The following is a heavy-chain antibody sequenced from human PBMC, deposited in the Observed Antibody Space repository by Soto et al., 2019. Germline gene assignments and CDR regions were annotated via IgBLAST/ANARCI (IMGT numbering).Heavy chain of an antibody. Sequence: SETLSLTCTISGGSISSYYWSWIRQPPGKGLEWIAYIYYGGSTNYNPSLKSRVTISADTSKNQFSLRLSSVTAADTGVYYCARGYCSGGNCYRPGFDYWGQGTLVTVSS. CDR3: ARGYCSGGNCYRPGFDY. D-gene: IGHD2-15*01. V-gene: IGHV4-59*01. CDR2: IYYGGST. J-gene: IGHJ4*02. CDR1: GGSISSYY.